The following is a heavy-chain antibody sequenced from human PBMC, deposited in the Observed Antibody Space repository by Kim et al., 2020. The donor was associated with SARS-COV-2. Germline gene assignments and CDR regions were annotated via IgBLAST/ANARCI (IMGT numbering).Heavy chain of an antibody. CDR1: CYTFTSYF. J-gene: IGHJ4*02. V-gene: IGHV1-18*01. D-gene: IGHD3-10*01. CDR3: AREVRGVTRLDY. CDR2: IIAYNGNT. Sequence: ASFNFSFNSSCYTFTSYFIIWFRHSPLQFLDWILWIIAYNGNTNYAQKLQCRVTMTTDTSTSTAYMELRSLRSDDTAVYYCAREVRGVTRLDYWGKGTLVTVSS.